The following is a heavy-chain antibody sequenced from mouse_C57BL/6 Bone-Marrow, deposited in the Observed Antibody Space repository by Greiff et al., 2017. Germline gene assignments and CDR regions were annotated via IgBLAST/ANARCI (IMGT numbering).Heavy chain of an antibody. J-gene: IGHJ2*01. D-gene: IGHD2-2*01. V-gene: IGHV5-12*01. CDR1: GFTFSDYY. Sequence: EVQLVESGGGLVQPGGSLKLSCAASGFTFSDYYMYWVRQTPEKRLEWVAYISNGGGSTYYPDTVKGRFTISRDNAKNTLYLQMSRLKSEDTAMYYCARRGYHYYFDYWCQGATLTVAS. CDR2: ISNGGGST. CDR3: ARRGYHYYFDY.